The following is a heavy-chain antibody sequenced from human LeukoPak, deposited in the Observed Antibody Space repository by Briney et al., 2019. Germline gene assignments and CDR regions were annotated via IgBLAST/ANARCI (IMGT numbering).Heavy chain of an antibody. CDR3: ATQRGSYLWGTDFDY. Sequence: DSVKVSCKASGYTFTGYYMHWVRQAPGQGLEWMGWINPNSGDTKYAQNFQGRVTMTRDASISTAYMELSRLRSDDTAVYYCATQRGSYLWGTDFDYWGQGTLVTVSS. CDR2: INPNSGDT. V-gene: IGHV1-2*02. CDR1: GYTFTGYY. J-gene: IGHJ4*02. D-gene: IGHD3-16*01.